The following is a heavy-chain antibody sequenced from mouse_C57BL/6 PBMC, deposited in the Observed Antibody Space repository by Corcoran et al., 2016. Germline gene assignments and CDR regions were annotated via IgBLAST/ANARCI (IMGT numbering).Heavy chain of an antibody. Sequence: EVQLQQSGPELVKTGASVKISCKASGYTFTDYYMNWVKQSHGKSLEWIGDINPNNGGTSYNQKFKGKATSTVDKSSSTAYMELRSLTSEDSAVYYCARWNSYAMDYWGQGTSVTVSS. J-gene: IGHJ4*01. CDR2: INPNNGGT. CDR1: GYTFTDYY. CDR3: ARWNSYAMDY. V-gene: IGHV1-26*01.